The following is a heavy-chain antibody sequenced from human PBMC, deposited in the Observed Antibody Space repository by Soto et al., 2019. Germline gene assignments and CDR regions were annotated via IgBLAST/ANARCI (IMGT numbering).Heavy chain of an antibody. D-gene: IGHD2-21*02. CDR1: GGSISSGGYY. J-gene: IGHJ6*02. Sequence: QVQLQESGPGLVKPSQTLSLTCTVSGGSISSGGYYWTWIRQHPGKGLEWIGYIYYSGSTYYNPSLEXXVXLSVDTSKNQFSLKLSSVTAADTAVYYCARVCGGDCHYGMDVWGQGTTVTVSS. CDR2: IYYSGST. V-gene: IGHV4-31*03. CDR3: ARVCGGDCHYGMDV.